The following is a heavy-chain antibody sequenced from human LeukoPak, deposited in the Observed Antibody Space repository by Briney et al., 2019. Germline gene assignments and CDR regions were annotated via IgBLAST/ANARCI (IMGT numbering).Heavy chain of an antibody. CDR2: ISGSGGST. Sequence: PGGSLRLSCAPCALTFSSYAISWVRQAPGKGLEWVSAISGSGGSTYYADSVKGRLTISRDNSKNTLYLQMNSLRAEDTAVYYCAKPRYFDWLAFDYWGQGTLVTVSS. J-gene: IGHJ4*02. CDR3: AKPRYFDWLAFDY. CDR1: ALTFSSYA. V-gene: IGHV3-23*01. D-gene: IGHD3-9*01.